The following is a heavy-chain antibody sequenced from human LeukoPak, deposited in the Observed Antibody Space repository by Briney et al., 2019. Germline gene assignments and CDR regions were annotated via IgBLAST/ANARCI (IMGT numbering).Heavy chain of an antibody. Sequence: SQTLSLTCSVSGGSISSGGYYWSWIRQHPGKGLEWIGYIYYSGITYYNPSLKSRVTISVDTSKNQLSLKLSSVTAADTAVYYCARGGYYYDNSGYATFDYWGQGTLVTVSS. D-gene: IGHD3-22*01. CDR3: ARGGYYYDNSGYATFDY. V-gene: IGHV4-31*03. CDR1: GGSISSGGYY. CDR2: IYYSGIT. J-gene: IGHJ4*02.